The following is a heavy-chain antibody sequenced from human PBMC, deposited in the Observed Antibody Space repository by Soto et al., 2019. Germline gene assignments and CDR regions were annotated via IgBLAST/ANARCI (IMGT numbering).Heavy chain of an antibody. CDR2: ISSDGGIK. Sequence: QVQLVESGGGVVQPGRSLRLSCAASGFTFSNYAMHWVHQAPGKGLDWVAVISSDGGIKYYADSVKGRFTVSRDDSKTTLYLQMFSLSPEDTAAYYCVRDVWSVCLLFHYSGQGTRVTVSS. CDR3: VRDVWSVCLLFHY. CDR1: GFTFSNYA. D-gene: IGHD2-8*02. J-gene: IGHJ4*02. V-gene: IGHV3-30-3*01.